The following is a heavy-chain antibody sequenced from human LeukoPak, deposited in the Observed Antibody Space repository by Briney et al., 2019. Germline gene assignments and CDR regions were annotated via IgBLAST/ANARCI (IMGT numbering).Heavy chain of an antibody. CDR1: GFTFRSYD. CDR3: ARAAYSSTWYSRYFDL. V-gene: IGHV3-13*01. D-gene: IGHD6-13*01. J-gene: IGHJ2*01. Sequence: GGSLRLSCAASGFTFRSYDMHWVRQATGKGLEWVSGIGTAGEIYYPGSVKGRFTISRENAKNSLYLQMNSLRAGDTAVYHCARAAYSSTWYSRYFDLWGRGTLVTVSS. CDR2: IGTAGEI.